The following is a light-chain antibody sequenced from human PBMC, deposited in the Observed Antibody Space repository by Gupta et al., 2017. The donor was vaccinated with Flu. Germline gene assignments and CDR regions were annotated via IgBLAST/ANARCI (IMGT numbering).Light chain of an antibody. CDR2: DVS. V-gene: IGLV2-14*01. J-gene: IGLJ1*01. CDR1: SSDVGRSDS. CDR3: SSYTSISTFYV. Sequence: QSALTQPASVSGSPGQSITISCTGTSSDVGRSDSVSWYQQHPGKAPKLLIYDVSSRPSGVSSRFSGSKSGNTASLTISGLQAEDETDYYCSSYTSISTFYVFGTGIKVTVL.